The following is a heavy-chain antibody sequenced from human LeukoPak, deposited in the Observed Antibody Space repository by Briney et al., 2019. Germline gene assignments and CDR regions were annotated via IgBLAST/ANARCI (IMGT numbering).Heavy chain of an antibody. D-gene: IGHD3-22*01. Sequence: SETLSLTCSVSGGSMNNYYWSWIRQSPGKGLEWVGYIYHTGSATYKPSLKSRVTLSLDASKNQFSLRLNSVTAADTAVYYCARGRGDSKGTSFDFWGQGTLVTVSS. J-gene: IGHJ4*02. CDR1: GGSMNNYY. V-gene: IGHV4-59*01. CDR3: ARGRGDSKGTSFDF. CDR2: IYHTGSA.